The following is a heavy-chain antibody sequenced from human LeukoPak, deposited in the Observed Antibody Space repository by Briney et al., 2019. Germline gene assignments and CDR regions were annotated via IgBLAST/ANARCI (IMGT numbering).Heavy chain of an antibody. CDR3: VREAGYCAPVCVKTNWFDP. Sequence: GGTLRLSCAASGFPFSSHAMSWVRQPPGKGLEWVAAISNGKTYYADSVRGRFAISRDDSTNTVYLHMNSLRDEDTALYHCVREAGYCAPVCVKTNWFDPWGQGTLVTVSS. CDR2: ISNGKT. D-gene: IGHD2-15*01. J-gene: IGHJ5*02. V-gene: IGHV3-23*01. CDR1: GFPFSSHA.